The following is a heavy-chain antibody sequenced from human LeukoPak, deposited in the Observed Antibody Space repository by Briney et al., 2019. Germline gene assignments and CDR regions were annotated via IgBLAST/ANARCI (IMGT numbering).Heavy chain of an antibody. J-gene: IGHJ4*02. D-gene: IGHD3-22*01. CDR3: TQTYYYEITNVNPFDY. Sequence: GGSLRLSCTVSGISFSDSWMTWVRQAPGKGLEWVGRIKRKTDGGTTDYSSLAKGRFIISRDDSTNTLYLQMNSLKPEDTAVYFCTQTYYYEITNVNPFDYWGQGTLVTVSS. CDR2: IKRKTDGGTT. CDR1: GISFSDSW. V-gene: IGHV3-15*01.